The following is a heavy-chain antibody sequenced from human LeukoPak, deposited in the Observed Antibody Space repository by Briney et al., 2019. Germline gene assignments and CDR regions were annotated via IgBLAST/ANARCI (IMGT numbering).Heavy chain of an antibody. J-gene: IGHJ5*02. D-gene: IGHD3-16*02. CDR1: GYTFTSYD. V-gene: IGHV1-8*01. CDR2: MNPNSGNT. Sequence: ASVKVSCKASGYTFTSYDVNWVRQATGQGLEWMGWMNPNSGNTGSAQRFQGRVTMTRDTSRSTAYMELRSLTSEDTAVYYCARGPLVRLPSSFDPWGQGTLVTVSS. CDR3: ARGPLVRLPSSFDP.